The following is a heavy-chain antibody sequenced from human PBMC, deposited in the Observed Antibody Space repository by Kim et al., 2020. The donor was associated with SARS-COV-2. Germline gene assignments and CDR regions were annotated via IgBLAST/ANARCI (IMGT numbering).Heavy chain of an antibody. D-gene: IGHD2-2*01. CDR2: ISGNAVNT. CDR3: AKKGSTTSSNWFDP. V-gene: IGHV3-23*01. Sequence: GGSLRLSCAASGFTFSSYAMSWVRQAPGKGLEWVSTISGNAVNTDYADSVGGRFTISRDNSRNTLYLHMSSLRADDTAVYYCAKKGSTTSSNWFDPWGQGTLVTVSS. CDR1: GFTFSSYA. J-gene: IGHJ5*02.